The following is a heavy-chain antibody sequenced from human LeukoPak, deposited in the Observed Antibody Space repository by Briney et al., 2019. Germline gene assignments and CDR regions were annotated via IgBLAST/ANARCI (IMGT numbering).Heavy chain of an antibody. CDR1: GFSFSKFS. CDR2: ITSSSDST. J-gene: IGHJ4*02. CDR3: ARVIGSYGDSAY. V-gene: IGHV3-48*04. Sequence: HTGGSLRLSCAASGFSFSKFSMNWVRQAPGKGLEWISYITSSSDSTYYADSVKGRFTISRDDAKNSLYLQMDSLRAEDTAVYYCARVIGSYGDSAYWGQGTLVTVSS. D-gene: IGHD4-17*01.